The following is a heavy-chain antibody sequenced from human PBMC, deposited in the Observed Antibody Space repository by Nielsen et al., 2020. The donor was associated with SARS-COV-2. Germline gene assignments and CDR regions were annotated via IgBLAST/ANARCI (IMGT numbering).Heavy chain of an antibody. CDR1: GFTFSSYA. V-gene: IGHV3-23*01. J-gene: IGHJ6*02. Sequence: GESLKISCAASGFTFSSYAMSWVRQAPGKGLEWVSAISGSGGSTYYADSVKGRFTISRDNSKNTLYLQMNSLRAEDTALYYCANSIAVAGDYGMDVWGQGTTVTVSS. CDR2: ISGSGGST. D-gene: IGHD6-19*01. CDR3: ANSIAVAGDYGMDV.